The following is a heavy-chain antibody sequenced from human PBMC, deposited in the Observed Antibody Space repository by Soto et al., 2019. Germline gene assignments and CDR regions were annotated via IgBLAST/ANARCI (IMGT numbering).Heavy chain of an antibody. CDR2: IKSKTDGGTT. CDR1: GFTFSNAW. Sequence: GGSLRLSCAASGFTFSNAWMSWVRQAPGKGLEWVGRIKSKTDGGTTDYAAPVKGRFTISRDDSKNTLYLQMNSLKTEDTAVYYCTTGDSYDFWSGYLQDLRVGHYYFDYWGQGTLVTVSS. D-gene: IGHD3-3*01. J-gene: IGHJ4*02. CDR3: TTGDSYDFWSGYLQDLRVGHYYFDY. V-gene: IGHV3-15*01.